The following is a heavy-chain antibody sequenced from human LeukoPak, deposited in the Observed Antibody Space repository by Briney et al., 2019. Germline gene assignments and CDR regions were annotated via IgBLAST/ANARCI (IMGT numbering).Heavy chain of an antibody. D-gene: IGHD3-10*01. CDR1: GFTFGGYS. CDR3: ARDVYGSGSYYIDY. CDR2: ISGISSY. Sequence: NPGGSLRLSCAASGFTFGGYSLNWVRQAPGKGLEWVSCISGISSYYADSVKGRFTISRDNAKNSLYLQMNSLRAEDTAVYYCARDVYGSGSYYIDYWGQGTLVTVSS. V-gene: IGHV3-21*01. J-gene: IGHJ4*02.